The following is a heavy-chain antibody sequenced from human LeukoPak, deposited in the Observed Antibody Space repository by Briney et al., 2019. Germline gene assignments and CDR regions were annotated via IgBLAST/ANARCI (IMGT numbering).Heavy chain of an antibody. V-gene: IGHV3-48*03. Sequence: GRSLRLSCEASGFTFRTYEMSWVRRAPGKGLEWVSNIGRMGISTWYADTVKGRFTISRDNAKNSLCLQMNSLTVEDTAVYYCARRLPYYGMDVWGKGTTVTVSS. CDR3: ARRLPYYGMDV. CDR2: IGRMGIST. CDR1: GFTFRTYE. J-gene: IGHJ6*04.